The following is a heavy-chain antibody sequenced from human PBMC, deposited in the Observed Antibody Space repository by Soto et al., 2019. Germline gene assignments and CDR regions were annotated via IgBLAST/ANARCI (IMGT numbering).Heavy chain of an antibody. CDR3: ARGGIAARPSYYYGMDV. J-gene: IGHJ6*02. D-gene: IGHD6-6*01. Sequence: AVYGGSFSGYYWSWIRQPPGKGLEWIGEINHSGSTNYNPSLKSRVTISVDTSKNQFSLKLSSVTAADTAVYYCARGGIAARPSYYYGMDVWGQGTTVTVSS. V-gene: IGHV4-34*01. CDR1: GGSFSGYY. CDR2: INHSGST.